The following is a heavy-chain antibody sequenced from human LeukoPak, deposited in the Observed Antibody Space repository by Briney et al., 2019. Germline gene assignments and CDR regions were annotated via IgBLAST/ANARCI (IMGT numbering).Heavy chain of an antibody. CDR1: GGTFSSYA. CDR2: IIPILGIA. J-gene: IGHJ4*02. V-gene: IGHV1-69*04. CDR3: ASEDYYDSSGRTHY. Sequence: GASVKVSCKASGGTFSSYAISWVRQAPGQGLEWMGRIIPILGIANYAQKFQGRVTITADKSTSTAYMELSSLRSEDTAVYYCASEDYYDSSGRTHYWGQGTLVTVSS. D-gene: IGHD3-22*01.